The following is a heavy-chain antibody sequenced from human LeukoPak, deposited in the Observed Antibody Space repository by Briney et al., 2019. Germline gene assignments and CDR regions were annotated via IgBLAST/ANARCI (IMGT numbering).Heavy chain of an antibody. CDR3: ARDGVQYYGSGSPFDY. CDR1: GFTFSSYS. V-gene: IGHV3-30*03. D-gene: IGHD3-10*01. J-gene: IGHJ4*02. Sequence: PGGSLRLSCAASGFTFSSYSMNWVRQAPGKGLEWVAVISYDGSNKYYADSVKGRFTISRDNSKNTLYLQMNSLRAEDTAVYYCARDGVQYYGSGSPFDYWGQGTLVTVSS. CDR2: ISYDGSNK.